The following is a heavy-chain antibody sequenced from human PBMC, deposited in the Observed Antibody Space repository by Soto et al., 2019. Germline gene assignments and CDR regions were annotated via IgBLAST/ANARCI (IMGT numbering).Heavy chain of an antibody. CDR3: ARKTGYSSGWSYDY. V-gene: IGHV4-39*01. Sequence: PSETLSLTCTVSGGSISSSSYYWGWIRQPPGKGLEWIGSIYYSGSTYYNPSLKSRVTISVDTSKNQFSLKLSSVTAADTAVYYCARKTGYSSGWSYDYWGQGTLVTVSS. CDR2: IYYSGST. D-gene: IGHD6-19*01. J-gene: IGHJ4*02. CDR1: GGSISSSSYY.